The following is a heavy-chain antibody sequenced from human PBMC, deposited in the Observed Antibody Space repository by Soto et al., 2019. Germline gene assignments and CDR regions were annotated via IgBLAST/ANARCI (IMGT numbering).Heavy chain of an antibody. CDR1: GGTFSNYA. V-gene: IGHV1-69*12. Sequence: QVHLVQSGAEVKKPGSSVNVSCKASGGTFSNYAITWVRQAPGQGREWVGRIIPIFGTTNAAQKFQGRVTITADESTTTDYMEVRGLRSDDTAVYYCAKDGGADGYFGNWLDPWGQGTLVTVSS. J-gene: IGHJ5*02. CDR3: AKDGGADGYFGNWLDP. CDR2: IIPIFGTT. D-gene: IGHD5-12*01.